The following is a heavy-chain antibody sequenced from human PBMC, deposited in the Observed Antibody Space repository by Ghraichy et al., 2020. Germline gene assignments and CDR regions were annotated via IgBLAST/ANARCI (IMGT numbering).Heavy chain of an antibody. J-gene: IGHJ4*02. D-gene: IGHD6-13*01. CDR2: IRSNGGTT. CDR3: ARGIYNSSCCHIDY. V-gene: IGHV3-64*01. CDR1: GFTFNSFA. Sequence: LSLTCAASGFTFNSFAMYWVRQAPGKGLEYVSAIRSNGGTTSYANAVKGRFTISRDNSNNTLFLQMGSLRAEDMAVYYCARGIYNSSCCHIDYWGQGTLVTVSS.